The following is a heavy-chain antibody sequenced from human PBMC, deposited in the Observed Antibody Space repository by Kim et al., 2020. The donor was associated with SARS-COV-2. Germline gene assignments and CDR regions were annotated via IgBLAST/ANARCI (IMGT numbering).Heavy chain of an antibody. V-gene: IGHV1-18*01. Sequence: ASVKVSCKASGYTFTSYGISWVRQAPGQGLEWMGWISAYNGNTNYAQKLQGRVTMTTDTSTSTAYMELRSLRSDDTAVYYCASMGTYYYGSGSSSDVSNWFDPWGQGTLVTVSS. CDR1: GYTFTSYG. CDR2: ISAYNGNT. D-gene: IGHD3-10*01. J-gene: IGHJ5*02. CDR3: ASMGTYYYGSGSSSDVSNWFDP.